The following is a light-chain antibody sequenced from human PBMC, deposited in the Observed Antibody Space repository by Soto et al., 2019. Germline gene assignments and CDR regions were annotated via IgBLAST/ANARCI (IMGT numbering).Light chain of an antibody. Sequence: QSVLTQPRSVSGSPGQSVTISCTGTSSDVGGYNYVSWYLQHPGKAPKVMIFDVHKRPSGVPDRFSGSKSGNTASLTISGLPAEDEADYLRCLFAGGDTWVFRGGTKVTVL. J-gene: IGLJ3*02. CDR2: DVH. CDR3: CLFAGGDTWV. V-gene: IGLV2-11*01. CDR1: SSDVGGYNY.